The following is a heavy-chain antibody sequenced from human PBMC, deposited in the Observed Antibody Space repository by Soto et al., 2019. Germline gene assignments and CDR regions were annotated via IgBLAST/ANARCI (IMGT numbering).Heavy chain of an antibody. D-gene: IGHD3-22*01. CDR1: GFTFSNAW. Sequence: EVQLVESGGGLVKPGGSLRLSCAASGFTFSNAWMSWVRQAPGKGLEWVGRIKSKTDGGTTDYAAPVKGRFTISRDDSKDTLYLQINSLKTEDTPVYYCTSAPYDSSGPWTDYWGQGTLVTVSS. J-gene: IGHJ4*02. V-gene: IGHV3-15*01. CDR2: IKSKTDGGTT. CDR3: TSAPYDSSGPWTDY.